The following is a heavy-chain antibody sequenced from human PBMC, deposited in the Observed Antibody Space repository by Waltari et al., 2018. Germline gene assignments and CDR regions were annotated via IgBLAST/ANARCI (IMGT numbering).Heavy chain of an antibody. CDR1: GFTISSYS. Sequence: EVQLVESGGGLVKPGGSLRLSCAASGFTISSYSMSWVRQAPGKGREWVSSISSISSYIYYADSVKGRFTISRDNAKNSLYLQMNSLRAEDTAVYYCARGGYGSGILDAFDIWGQGTMVTVSS. CDR3: ARGGYGSGILDAFDI. CDR2: ISSISSYI. D-gene: IGHD3-10*01. J-gene: IGHJ3*02. V-gene: IGHV3-21*01.